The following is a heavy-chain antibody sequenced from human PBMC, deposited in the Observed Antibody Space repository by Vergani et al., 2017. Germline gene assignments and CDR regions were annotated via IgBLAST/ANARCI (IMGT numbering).Heavy chain of an antibody. CDR3: ASDIVVVPAATRAGFDP. D-gene: IGHD2-2*01. J-gene: IGHJ5*02. CDR1: GYTFTGYY. Sequence: QVQLVQSGAEVKKPGASVKVSCKASGYTFTGYYMHWVRQAPGQGLEWMGWINPNSGGTHYAQKFQGRVTMTRDTSISTAYMELSRLRSDDTAVYYCASDIVVVPAATRAGFDPWGQGTLVTVSS. V-gene: IGHV1-2*02. CDR2: INPNSGGT.